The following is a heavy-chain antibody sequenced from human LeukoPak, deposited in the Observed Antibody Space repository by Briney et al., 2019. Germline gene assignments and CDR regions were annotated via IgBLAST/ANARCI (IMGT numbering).Heavy chain of an antibody. CDR2: IIPIFGTA. V-gene: IGHV1-69*06. Sequence: ASVKVSCKASGCTFSSYGISWVRQAPGQGLEWMGGIIPIFGTANYAQKFQGRVTMTQDTSTDTVYMEMRSLRSEDTAIYYSATVQYALLPGYLHYMEVWGKGTPVTISS. J-gene: IGHJ6*03. CDR3: ATVQYALLPGYLHYMEV. CDR1: GCTFSSYG. D-gene: IGHD3-9*01.